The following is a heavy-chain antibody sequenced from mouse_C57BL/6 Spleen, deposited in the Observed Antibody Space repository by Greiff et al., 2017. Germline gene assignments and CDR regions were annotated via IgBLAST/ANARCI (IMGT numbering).Heavy chain of an antibody. V-gene: IGHV5-17*01. J-gene: IGHJ1*03. Sequence: DVQLQESGGGLVKPGGSLNLSCAASGFTFSDYGMHWVRQAPEKGLEWVAYISSGSSTIYYADTVKGRFTISRDNAKNTLFLQMTSLRSEDTAMYYCARDYDYWYFDVWGTGTTVTVSS. CDR3: ARDYDYWYFDV. D-gene: IGHD2-4*01. CDR1: GFTFSDYG. CDR2: ISSGSSTI.